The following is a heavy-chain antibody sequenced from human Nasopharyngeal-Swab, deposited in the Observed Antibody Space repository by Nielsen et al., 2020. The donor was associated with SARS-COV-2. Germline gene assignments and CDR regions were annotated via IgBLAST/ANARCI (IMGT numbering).Heavy chain of an antibody. V-gene: IGHV5-51*01. J-gene: IGHJ6*02. D-gene: IGHD6-6*01. CDR2: IYPGDSDT. CDR3: ARLKQWYSSSFSYGMDV. Sequence: KVSCKGSGYSFTSYWIGWVRQMPGKGLEWMGIIYPGDSDTRYSPSFQGQVTISADKSISTAYLQWSSLKASDTAMYYCARLKQWYSSSFSYGMDVWGQGTTVTVSS. CDR1: GYSFTSYW.